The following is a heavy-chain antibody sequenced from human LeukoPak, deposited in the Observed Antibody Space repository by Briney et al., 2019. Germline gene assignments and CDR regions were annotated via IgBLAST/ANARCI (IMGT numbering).Heavy chain of an antibody. CDR1: GGSFSGYY. D-gene: IGHD4-17*01. Sequence: PSETLSLTCAVYGGSFSGYYWSWIRQPPGKGLEWIGGINHSGSTNYNPSLKSRVTISVDTSKNQFSLKLSSVTAADTAVYYCARLRGRDGDYPKKDYFDYWGQGTLVTVSS. CDR2: INHSGST. V-gene: IGHV4-34*01. J-gene: IGHJ4*02. CDR3: ARLRGRDGDYPKKDYFDY.